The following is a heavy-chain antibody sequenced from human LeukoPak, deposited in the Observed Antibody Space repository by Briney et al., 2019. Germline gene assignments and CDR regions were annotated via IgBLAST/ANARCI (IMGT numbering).Heavy chain of an antibody. CDR2: IKWNGGRT. V-gene: IGHV3-20*04. D-gene: IGHD4-23*01. CDR1: GFTFDDYG. CDR3: AKDTYGGKSLADY. J-gene: IGHJ4*02. Sequence: TGGSLRLSCAASGFTFDDYGMSWVGQAPGKGGEWVCGIKWNGGRTDYADTVKGRFTISRDKAKNPLYLQMDSLRAEDTAVYYCAKDTYGGKSLADYWGQGTLVTVSS.